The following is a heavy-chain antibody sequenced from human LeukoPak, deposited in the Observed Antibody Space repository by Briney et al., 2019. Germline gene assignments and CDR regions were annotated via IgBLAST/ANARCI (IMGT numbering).Heavy chain of an antibody. CDR3: ARQPVLGVYYYYYMDV. CDR1: GYTFTGYY. D-gene: IGHD1-14*01. CDR2: INPNSGGT. V-gene: IGHV1-2*02. J-gene: IGHJ6*03. Sequence: GASVKVPCKASGYTFTGYYMHWVRQAPGQGLEWMGWINPNSGGTNYAQKFQGRVTMTRDTSISTAYMELSRLRSDDTAVYYCARQPVLGVYYYYYMDVWGKGTTVTVSS.